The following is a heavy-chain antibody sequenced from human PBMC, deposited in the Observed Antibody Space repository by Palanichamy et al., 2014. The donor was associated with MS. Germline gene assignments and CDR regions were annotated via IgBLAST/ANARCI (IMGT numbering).Heavy chain of an antibody. V-gene: IGHV5-51*01. J-gene: IGHJ3*01. CDR3: ARPGPICSTDCYSDAFDL. Sequence: EAQLVQSGAEVKKPGESLKISCKPSGYSFSSFWIGWVRQMPGKGLEWMAVIYPDDSDIRYNPSFQGRVTVSVDKSIGTAFPQWSSLKASDTAMYYCARPGPICSTDCYSDAFDLWGQGTMVVVSS. D-gene: IGHD2-21*02. CDR2: IYPDDSDI. CDR1: GYSFSSFW.